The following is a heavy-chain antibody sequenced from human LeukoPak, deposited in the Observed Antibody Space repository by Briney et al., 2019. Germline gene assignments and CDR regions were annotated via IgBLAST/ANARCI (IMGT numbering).Heavy chain of an antibody. D-gene: IGHD1-7*01. CDR2: ISGSGTGT. CDR3: AKEGGTGTRFDY. CDR1: GFTFSSSA. Sequence: VGSLRLSCAASGFTFSSSAMSRVRQAPGKGLYWVSAISGSGTGTYYADSVKGRFTISRDNSKNTLYLQMNSLRAEDTAVYYCAKEGGTGTRFDYWGQGTLVTVSS. V-gene: IGHV3-23*01. J-gene: IGHJ4*02.